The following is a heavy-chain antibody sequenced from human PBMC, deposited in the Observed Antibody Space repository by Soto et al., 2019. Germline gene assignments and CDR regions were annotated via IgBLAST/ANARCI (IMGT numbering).Heavy chain of an antibody. CDR3: ARLGDYYARSGYWQPMDV. J-gene: IGHJ6*02. Sequence: SETLSLTCTVSGGSISSYYWSWIRQPPGKGLEWIGYIYYSGSTNCNPSLKSRVTISVDTSKNQFSLKLSSVTAADTAVYYCARLGDYYARSGYWQPMDVWGQGTAVTVSS. V-gene: IGHV4-59*01. D-gene: IGHD3-22*01. CDR1: GGSISSYY. CDR2: IYYSGST.